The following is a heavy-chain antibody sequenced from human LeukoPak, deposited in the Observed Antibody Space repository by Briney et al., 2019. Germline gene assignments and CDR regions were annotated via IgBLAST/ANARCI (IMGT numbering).Heavy chain of an antibody. CDR1: GFTFSTSS. J-gene: IGHJ4*02. V-gene: IGHV3-48*01. CDR2: IRSSSSAI. CDR3: AREYGSSFDY. D-gene: IGHD6-6*01. Sequence: GGSLRLSCAASGFTFSTSSMNWVRQAPGKGLEWVSYIRSSSSAIYYADSVKGRFTISRDNAKNSLYLQMNSLRVEDTAVYYCAREYGSSFDYWGQGTLVTVSS.